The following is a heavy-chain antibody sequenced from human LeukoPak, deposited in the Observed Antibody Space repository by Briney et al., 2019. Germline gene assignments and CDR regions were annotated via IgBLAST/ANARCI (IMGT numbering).Heavy chain of an antibody. V-gene: IGHV4-39*01. J-gene: IGHJ5*02. D-gene: IGHD1-26*01. Sequence: SETLSLTSTVSGGSISSSSYYWGWIRQPPGKGLEWIGSIYYSGSTYYNPSLKSRVTISVDTSKNQFSLKLSSVTAADTAVYYCARPSGSYSRWFDPWGQGTLVTVSS. CDR1: GGSISSSSYY. CDR2: IYYSGST. CDR3: ARPSGSYSRWFDP.